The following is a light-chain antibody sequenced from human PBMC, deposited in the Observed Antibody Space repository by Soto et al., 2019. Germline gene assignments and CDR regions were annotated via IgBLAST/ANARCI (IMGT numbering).Light chain of an antibody. CDR2: GAS. Sequence: EMLMTQSPSTLSGSAGERANLSCRASHSVISSLALYQQKPGPAPGPHIYGASARALGIPARFSGSGSGTEFALTISSLQSQAVAIYYCQQYDNWPPYTFGQGTKVDIK. V-gene: IGKV3-15*01. CDR1: HSVISS. CDR3: QQYDNWPPYT. J-gene: IGKJ1*01.